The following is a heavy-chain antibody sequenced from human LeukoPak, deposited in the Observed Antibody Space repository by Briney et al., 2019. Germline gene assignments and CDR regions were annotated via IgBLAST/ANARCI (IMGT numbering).Heavy chain of an antibody. J-gene: IGHJ4*02. Sequence: GRSLRLSCAASGFTFSSYGMHWVRQAPGKGLEWVAVISYDGSNQNYADSVKGRFTISRDNSKNTLYVQMNSLRAEDTAVYYCALGYSGNYYFDYWGQGTLVTVSS. CDR2: ISYDGSNQ. D-gene: IGHD1-26*01. CDR3: ALGYSGNYYFDY. V-gene: IGHV3-30*03. CDR1: GFTFSSYG.